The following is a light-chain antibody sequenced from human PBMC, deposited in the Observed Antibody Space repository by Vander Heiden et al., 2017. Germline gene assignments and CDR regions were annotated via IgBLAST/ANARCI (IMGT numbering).Light chain of an antibody. CDR1: KLRDKY. CDR2: QDN. CDR3: QAWDTSTDVV. J-gene: IGLJ3*02. V-gene: IGLV3-1*01. Sequence: SYELTQPPSASVSPGQTASITCSGDKLRDKYASWYQQKPGQSPMLVIYQDNKRPSGIPERFSGSNSGNTATLTISGPQAMDEADYYCQAWDTSTDVVFGGGTKLTVL.